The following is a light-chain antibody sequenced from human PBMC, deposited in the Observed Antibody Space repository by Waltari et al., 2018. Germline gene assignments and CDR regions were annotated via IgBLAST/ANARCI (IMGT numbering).Light chain of an antibody. V-gene: IGKV3-20*01. CDR3: QQYHGPPLT. J-gene: IGKJ4*01. CDR2: GTS. CDR1: QSVSSSH. Sequence: EIVLTQSPGTLSLSPGERATPSCRASQSVSSSHLAWYQQKPGQAPRLLIYGTSSRATGIPDRFSGSGSGTDFTLTISRLEPEDFAVYYCQQYHGPPLTFGGGTKVEIK.